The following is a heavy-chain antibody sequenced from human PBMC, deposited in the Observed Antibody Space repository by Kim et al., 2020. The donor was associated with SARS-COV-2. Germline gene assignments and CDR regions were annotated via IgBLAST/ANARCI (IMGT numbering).Heavy chain of an antibody. J-gene: IGHJ6*02. CDR2: IYPGDSDT. CDR1: GYSFTSYW. V-gene: IGHV5-51*01. CDR3: ARQIAGAAVLPYYGMDV. D-gene: IGHD6-13*01. Sequence: GESLKISCKGSGYSFTSYWIGWVRQMPGKGLEWMGIIYPGDSDTRYSPSFQGQVTISADKSISTAYLQWSSLKASDTAMYYCARQIAGAAVLPYYGMDVWGQGTTVTVSS.